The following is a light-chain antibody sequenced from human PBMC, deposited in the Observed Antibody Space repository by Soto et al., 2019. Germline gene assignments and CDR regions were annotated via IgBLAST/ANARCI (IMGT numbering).Light chain of an antibody. J-gene: IGKJ1*01. CDR3: QQYNSYSEP. V-gene: IGKV1-5*03. CDR2: KAS. Sequence: IPMTQSPSTLSASVGDRVPITCRASQSISSWLAWYQQKPGKAPKLLIYKASSLESGVPSRFSGSGSGTEFTLTISSLQPDDFATYYCQQYNSYSEPFGQGGKVAI. CDR1: QSISSW.